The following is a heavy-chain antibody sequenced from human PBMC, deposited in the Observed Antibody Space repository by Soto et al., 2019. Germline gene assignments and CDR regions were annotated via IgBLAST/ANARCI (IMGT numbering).Heavy chain of an antibody. CDR2: ISGSGGST. V-gene: IGHV3-23*01. J-gene: IGHJ4*02. D-gene: IGHD3-22*01. Sequence: EVQLLESGGGLVQPGGSLRLSCAASGFTFSSYAMSWVRQAPGKGLEWVSAISGSGGSTYYADSVKGRFTISRDNSKNTLYLQMNSLRAEDTAVYYCAKAQGSNYYDSSGYYYVLLPYYFDYWGQGTLVTVSS. CDR1: GFTFSSYA. CDR3: AKAQGSNYYDSSGYYYVLLPYYFDY.